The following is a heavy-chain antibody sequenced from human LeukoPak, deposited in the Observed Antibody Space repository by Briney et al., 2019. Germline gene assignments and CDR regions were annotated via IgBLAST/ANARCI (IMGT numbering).Heavy chain of an antibody. CDR1: GGSISSYY. CDR2: IYYSGST. Sequence: SETLSLTCTVSGGSISSYYWSWIRQPPGKGLEWIGYIYYSGSTNYNPSLKSRVTISVDTSKNQFSLKLSSVTAADTAVYYCAREGIYSSSSYFDYWGQGTLVTVSS. CDR3: AREGIYSSSSYFDY. J-gene: IGHJ4*02. V-gene: IGHV4-59*01. D-gene: IGHD6-6*01.